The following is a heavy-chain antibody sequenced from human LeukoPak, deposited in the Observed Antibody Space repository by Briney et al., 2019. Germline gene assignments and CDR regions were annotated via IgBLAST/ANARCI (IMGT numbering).Heavy chain of an antibody. J-gene: IGHJ4*02. CDR1: GFTFSSYS. V-gene: IGHV3-48*01. CDR2: ISSSSTI. D-gene: IGHD4-17*01. Sequence: GGSLRLSCAASGFTFSSYSMNWVRQAPGKGLEWVSYISSSSTIYYADSVKGRFTISRDNAKNSLYLQMNSLRAEDTAVYYCARATSGYGDPRLLGYWGQGTLVTVSS. CDR3: ARATSGYGDPRLLGY.